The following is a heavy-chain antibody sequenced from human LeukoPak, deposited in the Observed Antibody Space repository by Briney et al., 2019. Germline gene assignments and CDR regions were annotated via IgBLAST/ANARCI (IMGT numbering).Heavy chain of an antibody. J-gene: IGHJ4*02. CDR1: GYSFTSYW. CDR3: ARHPPVTGYSYGYDY. CDR2: IYPGDSDT. V-gene: IGHV5-51*01. Sequence: GESLQISCKGSGYSFTSYWIGWVRQMPGKGLGWMGIIYPGDSDTRYSPSFQGQVTISADKSISTAYLQWSSLKASDTAMYYCARHPPVTGYSYGYDYWGQGTLVTVSS. D-gene: IGHD5-18*01.